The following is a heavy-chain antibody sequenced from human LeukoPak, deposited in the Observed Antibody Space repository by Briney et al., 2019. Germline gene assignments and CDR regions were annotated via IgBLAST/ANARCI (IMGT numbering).Heavy chain of an antibody. CDR2: ISSSGSTI. Sequence: GGSLRLSCAASGFTFSDYYMSWIRQAPGKGLEWVSYISSSGSTIYYADSVKGRFTISRDNAKNSLYLQMNSLRAEDTALYYCARRPDYYGSGSYLGPFDYWGQGTLVTVSS. V-gene: IGHV3-11*01. CDR1: GFTFSDYY. J-gene: IGHJ4*02. D-gene: IGHD3-10*01. CDR3: ARRPDYYGSGSYLGPFDY.